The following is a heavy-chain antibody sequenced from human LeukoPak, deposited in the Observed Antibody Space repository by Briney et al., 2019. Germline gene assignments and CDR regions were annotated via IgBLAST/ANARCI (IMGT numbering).Heavy chain of an antibody. V-gene: IGHV3-23*01. CDR2: ISDGVGNT. D-gene: IGHD3-10*01. Sequence: QPGGSLRLSCAASGFTFSSYGMSWVRQAPGKGLEWVSAISDGVGNTYYADSVKGRFTISRDNSKNTLYLQMNSLRAEDTAVYHCARDYYGSGSYITSMDVWGQGTTVTVSS. CDR3: ARDYYGSGSYITSMDV. CDR1: GFTFSSYG. J-gene: IGHJ6*02.